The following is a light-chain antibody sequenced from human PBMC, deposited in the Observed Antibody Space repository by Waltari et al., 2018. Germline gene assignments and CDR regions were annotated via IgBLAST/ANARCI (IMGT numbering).Light chain of an antibody. V-gene: IGKV1-39*01. CDR2: GTS. CDR3: QQTYTTPYT. Sequence: DIQLTQSPSSLSASPRDRVTITCRASQSINSYLNWYQQKPGKAPKLLIYGTSSLQSGVPSRFSGSGSVTDFSLTINSLQPEEFAAYYCQQTYTTPYTFGQGTKLEIK. CDR1: QSINSY. J-gene: IGKJ2*01.